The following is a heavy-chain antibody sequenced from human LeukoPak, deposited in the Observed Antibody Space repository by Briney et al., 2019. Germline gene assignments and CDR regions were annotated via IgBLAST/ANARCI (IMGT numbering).Heavy chain of an antibody. Sequence: ASVKVSCKASGYTFTGYYMHWVRQAPGQGLEWMGRINPNSGGTNYAQKFQGRVTMTRDTSISTAYMELSSLRSEDTAVYYCARGDPRGGPFDYWGQGTLVTVSS. CDR2: INPNSGGT. CDR3: ARGDPRGGPFDY. V-gene: IGHV1-2*06. J-gene: IGHJ4*02. CDR1: GYTFTGYY.